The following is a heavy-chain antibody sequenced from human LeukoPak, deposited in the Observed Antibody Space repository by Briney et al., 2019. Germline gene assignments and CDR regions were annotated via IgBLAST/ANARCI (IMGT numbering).Heavy chain of an antibody. J-gene: IGHJ4*02. V-gene: IGHV3-23*01. Sequence: PGGSLGLSCAASGFTFSSYAMSWVRQAPGKGLERVSAISGSGGSTYYADSVKGRFTISRDNSKNTLYLQMNSLRAEDTAVYYCAKSVGYDFWSGYYWGQGTLVTVSS. CDR3: AKSVGYDFWSGYY. CDR1: GFTFSSYA. D-gene: IGHD3-3*01. CDR2: ISGSGGST.